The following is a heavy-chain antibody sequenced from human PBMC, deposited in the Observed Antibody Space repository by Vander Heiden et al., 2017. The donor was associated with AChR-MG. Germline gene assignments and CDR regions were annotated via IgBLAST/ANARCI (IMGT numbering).Heavy chain of an antibody. CDR2: IYHSGST. V-gene: IGHV4-38-2*01. CDR1: GYSISSGYY. Sequence: QVQLQESGPGLVKPSETLSLTCAVSGYSISSGYYWGWIRQPPGKGLEWIGSIYHSGSTYYNPSLKSRVTISVDTSKNQFALKLSSVTAAHTAVYYCASEADDYIWGSYRRGGYWGDGTLVTDSS. D-gene: IGHD3-16*02. J-gene: IGHJ4*01. CDR3: ASEADDYIWGSYRRGGY.